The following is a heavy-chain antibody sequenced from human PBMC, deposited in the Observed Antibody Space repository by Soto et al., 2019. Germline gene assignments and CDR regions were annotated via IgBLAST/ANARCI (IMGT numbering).Heavy chain of an antibody. Sequence: QVQLVQSGAEVRKPGSSVKVSCKASGGSFSSYTINWVRKAPGQGLEWMGGIVPIFGTTYYAQNFQGRVTITADKSTSTVYMKLSSLRSEDTALFYCARDEGSTTTFDYWGQGTLVTVSS. D-gene: IGHD5-12*01. CDR3: ARDEGSTTTFDY. J-gene: IGHJ4*02. V-gene: IGHV1-69*06. CDR1: GGSFSSYT. CDR2: IVPIFGTT.